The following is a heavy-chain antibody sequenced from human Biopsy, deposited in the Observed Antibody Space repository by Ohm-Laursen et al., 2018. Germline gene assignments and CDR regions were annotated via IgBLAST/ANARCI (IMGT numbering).Heavy chain of an antibody. D-gene: IGHD3-10*01. CDR1: GGTFSASG. Sequence: SVKVSCKVIGGTFSASGISWVRLAPGHGLEFVGGIIPIFQTTHYAQSFQGRVTIVADKSTSTAYMELSSLRSDGTAIYYCATVRGLVWFGELIAWGQGTLVTVSS. CDR2: IIPIFQTT. V-gene: IGHV1-69*06. CDR3: ATVRGLVWFGELIA. J-gene: IGHJ5*02.